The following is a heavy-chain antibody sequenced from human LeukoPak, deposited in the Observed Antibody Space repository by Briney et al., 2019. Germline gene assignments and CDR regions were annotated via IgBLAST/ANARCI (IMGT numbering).Heavy chain of an antibody. V-gene: IGHV1-2*04. J-gene: IGHJ4*02. CDR3: ARDLVSTSNWEFDF. CDR2: INPNSGDT. Sequence: ASVRVSCKASGYTFAGYFIHWVRQAPGQGLEWMGRINPNSGDTEYAPKFQGWVTMTRDTSISTAYVEVRRLISDDTAVYYCARDLVSTSNWEFDFWGQGTLVTVSS. CDR1: GYTFAGYF. D-gene: IGHD1-26*01.